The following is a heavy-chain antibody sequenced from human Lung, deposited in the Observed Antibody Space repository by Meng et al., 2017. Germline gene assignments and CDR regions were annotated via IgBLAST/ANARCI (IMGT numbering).Heavy chain of an antibody. Sequence: QVTQQQWGPGRLQPSETLAFIGGVSGGSFSDYYWSWLRQPPGKGLEWIGEINHSGSTNYNPSLESRATISVDTSQNNLSLKLSSVTAADSAVYYCARGPTTMAHDFDYWGQGTLVTVSS. CDR1: GGSFSDYY. CDR2: INHSGST. V-gene: IGHV4-34*01. CDR3: ARGPTTMAHDFDY. J-gene: IGHJ4*02. D-gene: IGHD4-11*01.